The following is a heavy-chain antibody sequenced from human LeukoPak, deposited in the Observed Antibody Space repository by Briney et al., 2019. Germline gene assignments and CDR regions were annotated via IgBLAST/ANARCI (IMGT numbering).Heavy chain of an antibody. V-gene: IGHV4-39*07. CDR2: IYYSGST. Sequence: SETLSLTCTVSGGSISGSSYYWGWIRQPPGKGLEWIGSIYYSGSTYYNPSLKSRVTISVDTSKNQFSLKLSSVTAADTAVYYCARGVRLGYWGQGTLVTVSS. J-gene: IGHJ4*02. CDR1: GGSISGSSYY. D-gene: IGHD3-16*01. CDR3: ARGVRLGY.